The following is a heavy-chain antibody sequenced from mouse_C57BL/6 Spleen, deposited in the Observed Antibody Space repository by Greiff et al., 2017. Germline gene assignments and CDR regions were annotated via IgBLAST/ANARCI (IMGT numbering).Heavy chain of an antibody. V-gene: IGHV1-69*01. Sequence: QVQLQQPGAELVMPGASVKLSCKASGYTFTSYWMHWVKQRPGQGLEWIGEIDPSDSYTNYNQKFKGKSTLTVDKSSSTAYMQLSSLTSEDSAVYYCARGVLRYLVYFDVWGTGTTVTVSS. J-gene: IGHJ1*03. CDR1: GYTFTSYW. CDR2: IDPSDSYT. CDR3: ARGVLRYLVYFDV. D-gene: IGHD1-1*01.